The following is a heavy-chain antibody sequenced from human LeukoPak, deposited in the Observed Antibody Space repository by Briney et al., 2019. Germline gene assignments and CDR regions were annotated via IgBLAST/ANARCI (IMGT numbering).Heavy chain of an antibody. J-gene: IGHJ6*02. V-gene: IGHV1-58*02. CDR2: IVVGSGHT. Sequence: GTSVKVSCKASGFSFTTSAMQWVRQARGQRLEWIGWIVVGSGHTRYAQKFQERITITRDMSSSTAYMQLSSLRSEDTAVYYCAADHQFSGWESAYGMDVWGQGTTLTVPS. CDR3: AADHQFSGWESAYGMDV. D-gene: IGHD6-19*01. CDR1: GFSFTTSA.